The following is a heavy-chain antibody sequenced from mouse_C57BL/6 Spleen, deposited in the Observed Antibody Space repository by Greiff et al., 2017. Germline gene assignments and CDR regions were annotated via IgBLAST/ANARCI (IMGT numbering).Heavy chain of an antibody. CDR3: ARRYYGNYFYAMDY. V-gene: IGHV1-50*01. J-gene: IGHJ4*01. Sequence: VQLQQPGAELVKPGASVKLSCKASGYTFTSYWMQWVKQRPGQGLEWIGEIDPSDSYTNYNQKFKGKATLTVDTSSSTAYMQLSSLTSEDSAVYYCARRYYGNYFYAMDYWGQGTSVTVSS. CDR2: IDPSDSYT. CDR1: GYTFTSYW. D-gene: IGHD2-1*01.